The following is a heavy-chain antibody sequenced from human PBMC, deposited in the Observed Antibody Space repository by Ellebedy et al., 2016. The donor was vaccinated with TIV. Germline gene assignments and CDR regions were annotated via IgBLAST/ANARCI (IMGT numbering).Heavy chain of an antibody. V-gene: IGHV3-13*01. CDR2: IGTSFDT. CDR1: GFTFKNYD. Sequence: GESLKISCAASGFTFKNYDFHWVRQATGKGLEWVSAIGTSFDTYYPDSVKGRFTISRDNAKNTLYLQMNSLRAEDTALYYCASDYCSGGSCYSAFDYWGQGTLVTVSS. D-gene: IGHD2-15*01. CDR3: ASDYCSGGSCYSAFDY. J-gene: IGHJ4*02.